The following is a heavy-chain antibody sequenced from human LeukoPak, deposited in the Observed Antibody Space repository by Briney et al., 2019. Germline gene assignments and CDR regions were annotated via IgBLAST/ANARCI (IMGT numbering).Heavy chain of an antibody. J-gene: IGHJ4*02. D-gene: IGHD3-10*01. CDR3: ARRTIAMVRGAASRGYFDY. V-gene: IGHV4-34*01. CDR1: GGSFSGYT. Sequence: RPSETLSLTCAIYGGSFSGYTWSWIRQPPGKGLEWIGEINHSGSTNYNPSLKSRVTISVDTSKNQFSLKLSSVTAADTAVYYCARRTIAMVRGAASRGYFDYWGQGTLVTVSS. CDR2: INHSGST.